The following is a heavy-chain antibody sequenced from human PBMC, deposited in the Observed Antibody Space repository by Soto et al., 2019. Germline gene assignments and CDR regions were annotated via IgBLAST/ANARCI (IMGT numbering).Heavy chain of an antibody. CDR2: IYYSGST. J-gene: IGHJ6*02. Sequence: SETLSLTCTVSGGSISSGDYYWSWIRQPPGKGLEWIGYIYYSGSTYYNPSLKSRVTISVDTSKNQFSLKLSSVTAADTAVYYCATTHGGHGYYYYYGMDVWGQGTTVTVSS. CDR3: ATTHGGHGYYYYYGMDV. V-gene: IGHV4-30-4*01. CDR1: GGSISSGDYY. D-gene: IGHD3-10*01.